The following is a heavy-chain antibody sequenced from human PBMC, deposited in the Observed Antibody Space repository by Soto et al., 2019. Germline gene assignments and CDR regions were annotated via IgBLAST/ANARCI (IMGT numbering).Heavy chain of an antibody. V-gene: IGHV3-23*01. CDR1: GFTFSSYA. J-gene: IGHJ3*02. Sequence: EVQLLESGGGLVQPGGSLRLSCAASGFTFSSYAMSWVRQAPGKGLEWVSAISGSGGSTYYADSVKGRFTISRDNSKNTLYLQMNSLRAEDTAVYYCAKLIAVAAPKARFDAFDIWGQGTMVTVSS. CDR3: AKLIAVAAPKARFDAFDI. CDR2: ISGSGGST. D-gene: IGHD6-19*01.